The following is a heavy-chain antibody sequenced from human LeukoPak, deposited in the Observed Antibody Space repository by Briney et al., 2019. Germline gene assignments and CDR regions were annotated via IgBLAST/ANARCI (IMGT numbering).Heavy chain of an antibody. CDR3: ARKGNTVAGFDY. CDR1: GYSFTNYW. CDR2: IYPGDSDT. J-gene: IGHJ4*01. V-gene: IGHV5-51*01. D-gene: IGHD6-19*01. Sequence: GESLKISCKGSGYSFTNYWIAWVRQLPGKGLEWMGIIYPGDSDTRYSPSFQGQVTISTDKSISTAYLQWSSLKASDTAMYCCARKGNTVAGFDYWGHGTLVTVSS.